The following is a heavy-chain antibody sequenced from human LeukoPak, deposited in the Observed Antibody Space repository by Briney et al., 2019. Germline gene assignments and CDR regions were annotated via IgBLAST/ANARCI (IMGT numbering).Heavy chain of an antibody. CDR2: IRNDGSNK. CDR1: GLPFSHYD. J-gene: IGHJ3*02. D-gene: IGHD3-3*01. CDR3: ARVYDFWSGFNDAFDI. Sequence: GGSLRLSCAVSGLPFSHYDMNWVRQAPGKGLEWVTFIRNDGSNKYYADSVKGRFTISRDNAKNSLYLQMNSLRAEDTAVYYCARVYDFWSGFNDAFDIWGQGTMVSVSS. V-gene: IGHV3-30*02.